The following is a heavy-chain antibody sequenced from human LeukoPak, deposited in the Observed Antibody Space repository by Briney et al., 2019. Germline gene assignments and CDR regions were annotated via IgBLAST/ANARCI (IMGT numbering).Heavy chain of an antibody. CDR3: TRKTPGRAPFDY. D-gene: IGHD2-15*01. CDR2: ISYDGSNK. Sequence: GGSLRLSCAASGFTFSSYGMHWVRQAPGKGLEWVAVISYDGSNKYYADSVKGRFTISRDNSKNTLYLQMNSLRAEDTAIYYCTRKTPGRAPFDYWGQGTLVTVSS. V-gene: IGHV3-30*03. CDR1: GFTFSSYG. J-gene: IGHJ4*02.